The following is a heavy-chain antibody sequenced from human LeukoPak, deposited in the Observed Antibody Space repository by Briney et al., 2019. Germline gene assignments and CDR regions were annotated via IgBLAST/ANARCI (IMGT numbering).Heavy chain of an antibody. Sequence: SETLSLTCTVSGGSISSYYRSWIRQPAGKGLEWIGRIHTSGGTNYNPSLKSRVTMSVDTSKNQFSLKLSSVTAADTAVYYCARMTTVVTENWNYYYYGMDVWGQGTTVTVSS. CDR1: GGSISSYY. V-gene: IGHV4-4*07. CDR2: IHTSGGT. J-gene: IGHJ6*02. CDR3: ARMTTVVTENWNYYYYGMDV. D-gene: IGHD4-23*01.